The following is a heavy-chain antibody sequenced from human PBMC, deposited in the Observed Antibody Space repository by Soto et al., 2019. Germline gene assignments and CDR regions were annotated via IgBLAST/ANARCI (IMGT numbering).Heavy chain of an antibody. V-gene: IGHV3-30*18. CDR2: ISYDGSNK. J-gene: IGHJ4*02. CDR3: AKELGGMATITPGY. CDR1: GFTFSSYG. D-gene: IGHD5-12*01. Sequence: GGSLRLSCAASGFTFSSYGMHWVRQAPGKGLEWVAVISYDGSNKYYADSVKGRFTISRDNSKNTLYLQMNSLRAEDTAVYYCAKELGGMATITPGYWGQGTLVTVSS.